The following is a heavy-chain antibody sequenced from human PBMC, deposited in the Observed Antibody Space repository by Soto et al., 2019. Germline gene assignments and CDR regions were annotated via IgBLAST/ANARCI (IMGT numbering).Heavy chain of an antibody. CDR1: CDSISSGGYS. Sequence: PSETLSLTCAVSCDSISSGGYSWSWIRRPPGKGLEWIGYIYHSGSASYNPSLKSRVTISVDGSKNHFSLQLSSVTAADTAVYYCARGRLLPAVNFDYWGQGALVTVSS. D-gene: IGHD2-2*01. CDR2: IYHSGSA. CDR3: ARGRLLPAVNFDY. V-gene: IGHV4-30-2*01. J-gene: IGHJ4*02.